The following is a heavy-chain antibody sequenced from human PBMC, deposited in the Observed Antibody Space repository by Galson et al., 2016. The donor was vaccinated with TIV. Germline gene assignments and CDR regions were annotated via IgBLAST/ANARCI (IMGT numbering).Heavy chain of an antibody. Sequence: LRLSCAASGFTFSSYSMTWVRQAPGKGLEWVSYISDSSDTIYYGDSVKGRFTISRDNAKNSVYLQMNNLRTEDTGVYYCARDKERSGWYFWFDPWGQGTLVTVSA. V-gene: IGHV3-48*04. CDR3: ARDKERSGWYFWFDP. CDR2: ISDSSDTI. D-gene: IGHD6-19*01. CDR1: GFTFSSYS. J-gene: IGHJ5*02.